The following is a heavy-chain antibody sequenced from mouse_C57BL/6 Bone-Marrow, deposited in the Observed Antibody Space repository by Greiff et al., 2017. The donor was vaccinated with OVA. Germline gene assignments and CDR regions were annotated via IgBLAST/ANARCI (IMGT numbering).Heavy chain of an antibody. D-gene: IGHD1-1*01. CDR1: GYTFTDYY. V-gene: IGHV1-19*01. CDR2: INPYNGGT. CDR3: ARSGYYGSSAWFAY. J-gene: IGHJ3*01. Sequence: EVQLVESGPVLVKPGASVKMSCKASGYTFTDYYMNWVKQSHGKSLEWIGVINPYNGGTSYNQKFKGKATLTVDKSSSTAYMELNSLTSEDSAVYYCARSGYYGSSAWFAYWGQGTLVTVSA.